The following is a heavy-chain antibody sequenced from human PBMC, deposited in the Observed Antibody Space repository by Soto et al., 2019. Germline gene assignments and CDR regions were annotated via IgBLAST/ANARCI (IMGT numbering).Heavy chain of an antibody. CDR2: ISYDGSNK. CDR3: ARDRYDGYSCFWYLNYYYDGMDV. J-gene: IGHJ6*02. V-gene: IGHV3-30-3*01. CDR1: GFTFSSYA. D-gene: IGHD6-13*01. Sequence: SLRLSCAASGFTFSSYAMHWVRQAPGKGLEWVAVISYDGSNKYYADSVKGRFTIYRDNSKNTLYLQMNSLRAEDTAVYYCARDRYDGYSCFWYLNYYYDGMDVWGQGTSVTVSS.